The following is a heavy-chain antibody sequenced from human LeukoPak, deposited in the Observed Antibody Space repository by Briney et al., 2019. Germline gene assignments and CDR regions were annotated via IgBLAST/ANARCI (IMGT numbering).Heavy chain of an antibody. CDR1: GYTFVRYD. CDR2: MNPRSGNT. CDR3: ARDWSGLRYYGSGSYGGHYYYYMDV. Sequence: GASVKVSCRTSGYTFVRYDINWVRQATGQGLEWMGWMNPRSGNTGTAQKFQGRVTITRNTSISAVYMELSSLSSDDTAVYYCARDWSGLRYYGSGSYGGHYYYYMDVWGKGTTVTISS. V-gene: IGHV1-8*03. D-gene: IGHD3-10*01. J-gene: IGHJ6*03.